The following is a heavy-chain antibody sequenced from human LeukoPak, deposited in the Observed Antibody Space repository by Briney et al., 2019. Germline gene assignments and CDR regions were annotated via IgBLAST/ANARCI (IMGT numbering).Heavy chain of an antibody. CDR3: ATDIRFPNYYYYYMDV. D-gene: IGHD3-9*01. CDR1: GFTFSSYW. Sequence: GGSLRLSCAASGFTFSSYWMNWVRQAPGKGLEWVANIKQDGSEKYYVDSVKGRFTLSRDNAKNSLYLEMNSLRAEDTAVYYCATDIRFPNYYYYYMDVWGKGTTVTVSS. V-gene: IGHV3-7*01. J-gene: IGHJ6*03. CDR2: IKQDGSEK.